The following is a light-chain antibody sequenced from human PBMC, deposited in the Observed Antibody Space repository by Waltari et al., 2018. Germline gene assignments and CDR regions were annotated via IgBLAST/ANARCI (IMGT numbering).Light chain of an antibody. CDR1: PGAVTSGHS. V-gene: IGLV7-46*01. Sequence: QAVVTQEPSLTVSPGGTVTLTCGSSPGAVTSGHSAYWLQQRPGQAPTILIYDPSVRHSRTPARFSGSLLGGKAALTLSGAQPEDEAHYYCLLSYTGPRVFGGGTKLTVL. CDR3: LLSYTGPRV. J-gene: IGLJ3*02. CDR2: DPS.